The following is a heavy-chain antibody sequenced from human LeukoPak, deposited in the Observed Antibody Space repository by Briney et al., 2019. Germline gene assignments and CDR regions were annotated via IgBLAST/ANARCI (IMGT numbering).Heavy chain of an antibody. V-gene: IGHV3-48*01. CDR3: ARRGITAFDI. CDR1: GFTLSSHN. D-gene: IGHD3-10*01. J-gene: IGHJ3*02. Sequence: GGSLRLSCVASGFTLSSHNINWVRQAPGKGLEWVSHISSSGSITYYGDSVKGRITISRDNAKNSVSLYMNSLRAEDSAVYYCARRGITAFDIWGQGTMVTVSS. CDR2: ISSSGSIT.